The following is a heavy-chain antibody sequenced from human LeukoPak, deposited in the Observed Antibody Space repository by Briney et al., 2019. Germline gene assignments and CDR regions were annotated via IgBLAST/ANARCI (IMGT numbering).Heavy chain of an antibody. Sequence: SVKVSCKASGGTFSSYAISWVRQAPGQGLEWMGRIIPIFGTANYAQKFQGRVTITTDESTSTAYMELSSLRSEDTAVYYCARDPGGYNPYYFDYWGQGTLVTVSS. CDR3: ARDPGGYNPYYFDY. D-gene: IGHD5-24*01. J-gene: IGHJ4*02. CDR1: GGTFSSYA. V-gene: IGHV1-69*05. CDR2: IIPIFGTA.